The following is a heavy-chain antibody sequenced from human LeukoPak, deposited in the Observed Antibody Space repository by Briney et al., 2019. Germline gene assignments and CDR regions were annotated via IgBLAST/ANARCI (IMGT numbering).Heavy chain of an antibody. CDR1: GFTFSTYG. CDR2: IRYDGSNK. V-gene: IGHV3-30*02. CDR3: ARDRYYDSSGYSLY. J-gene: IGHJ4*02. Sequence: QPGGSLTLSCAASGFTFSTYGMNWVRQAPGKGLDWVAFIRYDGSNKYYADSVKGRFTISRDNSKNTLHLQMNSLRAEDTAVYYCARDRYYDSSGYSLYWGQGTLVTVSS. D-gene: IGHD3-22*01.